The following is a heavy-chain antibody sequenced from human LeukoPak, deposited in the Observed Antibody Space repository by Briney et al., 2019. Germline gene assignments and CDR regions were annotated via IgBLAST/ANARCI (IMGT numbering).Heavy chain of an antibody. D-gene: IGHD3-10*01. Sequence: PSETLSLTCTVSGGSISSYYWSWVRQPPGKGLEWIGYIYYSGSTNYNPSLKSRVTISVDTSKNQFSLKLSSVTAADTAVYYCARYSSVRFGELTRFDPWGQGTLVTVSS. CDR2: IYYSGST. J-gene: IGHJ5*02. CDR1: GGSISSYY. V-gene: IGHV4-59*08. CDR3: ARYSSVRFGELTRFDP.